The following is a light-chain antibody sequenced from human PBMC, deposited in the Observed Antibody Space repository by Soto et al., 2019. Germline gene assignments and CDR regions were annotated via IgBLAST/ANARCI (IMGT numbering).Light chain of an antibody. CDR2: EVS. Sequence: QSVLTQPASVSGSPGQSITISCTGSSSDIGNYNYVSWYQQHPGKAPKLMVYEVSNRPSGVSNRFSGCKSDNTASLTISGLQAEDEADYYCSSYTTSTWVFGGGTKVTVL. CDR3: SSYTTSTWV. CDR1: SSDIGNYNY. V-gene: IGLV2-14*01. J-gene: IGLJ3*02.